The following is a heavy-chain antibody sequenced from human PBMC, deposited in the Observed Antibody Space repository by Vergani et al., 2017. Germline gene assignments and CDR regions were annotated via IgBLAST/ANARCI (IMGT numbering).Heavy chain of an antibody. CDR3: ARDYYSSGWYYFDY. D-gene: IGHD6-19*01. V-gene: IGHV3-53*01. J-gene: IGHJ4*02. CDR2: IYSGGST. Sequence: EVQLVESGGGLIQPGGSLRLSCAASGFTVSSNYMSWVRQAPGKGLEWVSVIYSGGSTYYADSVKGRFTISRDNSKNTLYLQMNSLRAEDTAVYYCARDYYSSGWYYFDYWGQGTLVTVSS. CDR1: GFTVSSNY.